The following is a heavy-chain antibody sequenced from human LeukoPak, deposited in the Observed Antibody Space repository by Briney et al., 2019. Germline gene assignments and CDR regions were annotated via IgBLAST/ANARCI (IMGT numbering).Heavy chain of an antibody. J-gene: IGHJ4*02. CDR3: ARVWGRVGAIDY. V-gene: IGHV3-21*01. D-gene: IGHD1-26*01. CDR2: ISSSSSYI. Sequence: GGSLRLSCAASGFTFSSYSMNWVRQAPGKGLEWVSSISSSSSYIYYADSVKGRFTISRDNAKNSLYLQMNSLRAEDTAVYYCARVWGRVGAIDYWGQGTLVTVSS. CDR1: GFTFSSYS.